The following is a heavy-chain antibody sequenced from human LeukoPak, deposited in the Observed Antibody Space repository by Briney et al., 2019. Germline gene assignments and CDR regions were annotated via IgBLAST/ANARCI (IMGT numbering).Heavy chain of an antibody. V-gene: IGHV1-8*01. CDR1: GYTFTIYD. CDR3: ARESGYYDFWSGYYYYYMDV. CDR2: MNPNSGNT. J-gene: IGHJ6*03. Sequence: ASVKVSCKASGYTFTIYDIHWARQAPGQGPEWMGWMNPNSGNTGYAQKFQGRVTMTRNTSISTAYMELSSLRSEDTAVYYCARESGYYDFWSGYYYYYMDVWGKGTTVTVSS. D-gene: IGHD3-3*01.